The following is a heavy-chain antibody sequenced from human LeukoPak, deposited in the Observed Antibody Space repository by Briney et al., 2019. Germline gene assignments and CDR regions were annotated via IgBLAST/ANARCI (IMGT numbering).Heavy chain of an antibody. Sequence: SETLSLTCTVSGDSISSSGYYWSWIRQPPGKGLEWIGEINHSGSTNYNPSLKSRVTISVDTSKNQFSLKLSSVTAADTAVYYCARDYYDNGFQHWGQGTLVTVSS. CDR3: ARDYYDNGFQH. V-gene: IGHV4-39*07. CDR1: GDSISSSGYY. J-gene: IGHJ1*01. D-gene: IGHD3-22*01. CDR2: INHSGST.